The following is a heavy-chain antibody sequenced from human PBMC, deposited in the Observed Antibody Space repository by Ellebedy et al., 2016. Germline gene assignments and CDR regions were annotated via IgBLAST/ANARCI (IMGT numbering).Heavy chain of an antibody. CDR2: INYSGST. CDR1: GGSISGYY. V-gene: IGHV4-59*01. CDR3: ARGPTDYDILTGNYSPYGMDV. J-gene: IGHJ6*02. Sequence: SETLSLTCTVSGGSISGYYWSWVRQPPGRGLVWIGYINYSGSTNYNPSLKSRVTISVDTSKNQFSLKLSSVTAADTAVYYCARGPTDYDILTGNYSPYGMDVWGQGTTVTVSS. D-gene: IGHD3-9*01.